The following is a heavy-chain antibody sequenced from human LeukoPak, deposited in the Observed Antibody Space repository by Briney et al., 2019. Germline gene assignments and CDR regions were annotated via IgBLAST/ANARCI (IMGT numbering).Heavy chain of an antibody. CDR1: GGSFSGYY. V-gene: IGHV4-34*01. D-gene: IGHD4-11*01. CDR3: ARLIRDYRQYYFDF. Sequence: PETLSLTCAAYGGSFSGYYWSWIRQSPGKGPEWIGEIHHDGSTNYNPSLMSRVTISVDTSKNQFSLDLTSATAADAAVYYCARLIRDYRQYYFDFWGQGTLVTVSS. J-gene: IGHJ4*02. CDR2: IHHDGST.